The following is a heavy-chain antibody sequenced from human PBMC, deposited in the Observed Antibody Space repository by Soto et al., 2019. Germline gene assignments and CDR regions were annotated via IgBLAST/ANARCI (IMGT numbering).Heavy chain of an antibody. CDR1: GFTVSISY. D-gene: IGHD2-2*01. CDR2: VYSDGKA. CDR3: AKRKYYPSTTCFDY. J-gene: IGHJ4*02. Sequence: EVQLVESGGALVQPGGSLTLSCAASGFTVSISYMTWVRQVPGKGLEWVSIVYSDGKAYYADSVKGRFTVSRDTSKNTLLLQMSSLRAEDTAVYYCAKRKYYPSTTCFDYWGQGTLVTVSS. V-gene: IGHV3-66*01.